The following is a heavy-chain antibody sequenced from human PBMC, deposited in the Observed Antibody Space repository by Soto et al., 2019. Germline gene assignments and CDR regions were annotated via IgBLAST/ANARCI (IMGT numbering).Heavy chain of an antibody. J-gene: IGHJ4*02. CDR2: ISTYNGNP. CDR3: ARGPTDYYDNSANYFLDY. Sequence: QVQLVQSGAEVKKPGASVKVSCKASGYTFITYGVSWVRQAPGQGLDWLGWISTYNGNPRYAERLQGRVTMTTDTTTNTAYMELRNVRSDDTAVYYCARGPTDYYDNSANYFLDYWGQGTLVTVSS. D-gene: IGHD3-22*01. CDR1: GYTFITYG. V-gene: IGHV1-18*01.